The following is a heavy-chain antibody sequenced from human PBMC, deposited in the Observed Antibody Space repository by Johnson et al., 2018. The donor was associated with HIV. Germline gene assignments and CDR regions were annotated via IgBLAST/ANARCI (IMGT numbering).Heavy chain of an antibody. CDR2: IGGSGGTT. D-gene: IGHD3-10*01. CDR3: AKVSGGGIVRWDI. J-gene: IGHJ3*02. CDR1: SYA. Sequence: SYAMTWVRQAPGRGLEWVSTIGGSGGTTYYADSVKGRFTISRDSSKNTVYLHMDSLRAEDTAVYYCAKVSGGGIVRWDIWGQGTMVTVSS. V-gene: IGHV3-23*01.